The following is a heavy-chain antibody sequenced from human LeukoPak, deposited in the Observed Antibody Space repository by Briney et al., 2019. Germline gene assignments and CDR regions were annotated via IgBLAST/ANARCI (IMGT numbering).Heavy chain of an antibody. Sequence: SETLSLTCTVSGGSISSSSYYWGWIRQPPGKGLEWIVSIYYSGSTYYNPSLKSRVTISVDTSKNQFSLKLSSVTAADTAVYYCARELGYYYYYYMDVWGKGTTVTVSS. CDR1: GGSISSSSYY. J-gene: IGHJ6*03. CDR3: ARELGYYYYYYMDV. V-gene: IGHV4-39*07. D-gene: IGHD3-16*01. CDR2: IYYSGST.